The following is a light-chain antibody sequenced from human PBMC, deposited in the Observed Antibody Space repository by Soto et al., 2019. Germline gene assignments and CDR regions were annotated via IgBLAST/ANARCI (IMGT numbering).Light chain of an antibody. CDR3: QQIYVTPLT. CDR2: AAS. CDR1: PNVGKY. J-gene: IGKJ4*02. V-gene: IGKV1-39*01. Sequence: DVQMTQSPSSLSASIGDRATITCRASPNVGKYLNWYQQKPGKAPNVLIHAASTLRSEVPLRFSGSGSGPEFTLTISSLQPEDSGTYYCQQIYVTPLTFGGGTRLEV.